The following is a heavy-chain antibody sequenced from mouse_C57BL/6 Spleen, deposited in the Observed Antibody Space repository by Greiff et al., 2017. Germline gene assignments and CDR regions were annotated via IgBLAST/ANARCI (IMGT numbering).Heavy chain of an antibody. CDR3: ARLYYDYDGAWFAY. J-gene: IGHJ3*01. D-gene: IGHD2-4*01. V-gene: IGHV1-4*01. CDR1: GYTFTSYT. CDR2: INPSSGYT. Sequence: QVHVKQSGAELARPGASVKMSCKASGYTFTSYTMHWVKQRPGQGLEWIGYINPSSGYTKYNQKFKDKATLTADKSSSTAYMQLSSLTSEDSAVYYCARLYYDYDGAWFAYWGQGTLVTVSA.